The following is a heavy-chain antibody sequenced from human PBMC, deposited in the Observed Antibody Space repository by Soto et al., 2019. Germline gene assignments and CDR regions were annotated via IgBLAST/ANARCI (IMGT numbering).Heavy chain of an antibody. J-gene: IGHJ4*02. D-gene: IGHD3-22*01. CDR3: AKDRDYDSSGYYDY. V-gene: IGHV3-23*01. CDR2: ISGSGGST. Sequence: PGGSLILSCAASGFTFSSYAMSWVRQAPGKGLEWVSAISGSGGSTYYADSAKGRFTISRDNSKNTLYLQMNSLRAEDTAVYYCAKDRDYDSSGYYDYWGQGTLVTVSS. CDR1: GFTFSSYA.